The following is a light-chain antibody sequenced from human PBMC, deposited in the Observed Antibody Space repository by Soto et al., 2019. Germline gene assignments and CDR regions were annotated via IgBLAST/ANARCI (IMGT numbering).Light chain of an antibody. V-gene: IGLV2-14*01. CDR1: TSDIGNYKY. Sequence: QSALTQPASVSGSPGQSITIYCTGTTSDIGNYKYVSWYQQHPGKAPKLIIYEVSNRPSRVSDRFSGSKSGNTASLTVSGLQPEDEADYYCSSYTPSNTVVFGGGTKLTVL. CDR2: EVS. J-gene: IGLJ3*02. CDR3: SSYTPSNTVV.